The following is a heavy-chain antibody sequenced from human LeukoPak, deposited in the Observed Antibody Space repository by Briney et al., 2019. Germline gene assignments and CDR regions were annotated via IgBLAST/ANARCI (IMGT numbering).Heavy chain of an antibody. J-gene: IGHJ4*02. D-gene: IGHD3-10*01. CDR2: ISAYNGNT. CDR3: ARRVRYYYGSGSYYEYYSDY. V-gene: IGHV1-18*01. Sequence: ASVKVSCKASGYTFTSYGISWVRQAPGQGLEWMGWISAYNGNTNYAQKLQGRVTMTTDTSTSTAYMELRSLRSDDTAVYYCARRVRYYYGSGSYYEYYSDYWGQGTLVTVSS. CDR1: GYTFTSYG.